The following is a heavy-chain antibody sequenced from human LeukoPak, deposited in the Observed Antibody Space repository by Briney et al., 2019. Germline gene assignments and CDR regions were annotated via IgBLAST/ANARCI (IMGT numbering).Heavy chain of an antibody. CDR1: GFTFSDYY. J-gene: IGHJ4*02. V-gene: IGHV3-11*04. D-gene: IGHD3-3*02. CDR2: ISSSGSTI. Sequence: NSGGSLRLSCAASGFTFSDYYMSWIRQAPGKGLEWVSYISSSGSTIYYADSVKGRFTISRDNAKNSLYLQMNSLRAEDTAVYYCARDLAGFLPPHDYWGQGTLVTVSS. CDR3: ARDLAGFLPPHDY.